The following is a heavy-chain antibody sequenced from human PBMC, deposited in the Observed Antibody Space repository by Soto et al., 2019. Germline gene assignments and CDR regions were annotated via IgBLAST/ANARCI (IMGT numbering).Heavy chain of an antibody. CDR2: IWYDGSKQ. CDR3: VRDGFYNYFDS. J-gene: IGHJ4*02. CDR1: GFSIIRNA. D-gene: IGHD4-4*01. V-gene: IGHV3-33*01. Sequence: QVQLVESGGGVVQPGRSLRLSCAASGFSIIRNAMHWVRQAPGKGLEWVAEIWYDGSKQFYGDSVNGRFTISRDVSKNTIYLHMNSLRVDDTAVYYCVRDGFYNYFDSWGQGTLVIVSS.